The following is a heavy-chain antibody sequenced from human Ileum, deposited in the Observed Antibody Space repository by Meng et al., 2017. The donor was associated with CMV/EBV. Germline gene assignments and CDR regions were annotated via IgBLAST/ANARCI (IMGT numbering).Heavy chain of an antibody. CDR1: GFTFDDYS. J-gene: IGHJ4*02. CDR2: INWDGTNT. CDR3: ARDGH. Sequence: VQLMGSGGLVVQPGGSLRLSCAASGFTFDDYSMHWVRQRPGKGLEWISIINWDGTNTDYADSVRGRFTISRDNSRNSLYLEMNSLRTEDTAFYFCARDGHWGQGTLVTVSS. V-gene: IGHV3-43*01.